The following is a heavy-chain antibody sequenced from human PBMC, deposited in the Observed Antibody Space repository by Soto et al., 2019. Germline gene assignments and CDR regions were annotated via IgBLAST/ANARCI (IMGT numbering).Heavy chain of an antibody. J-gene: IGHJ6*02. CDR3: ARERQRLDFRGMDV. V-gene: IGHV1-2*04. D-gene: IGHD6-25*01. CDR2: INPNSGGT. Sequence: ASVKVSCKASGYTFTGYYMHWVRQAPGQGLEWMGWINPNSGGTNYAQKFQGWVTMTRDTSISTAYMELSRLRSDDTAVYYCARERQRLDFRGMDVWGQGTTVTVSS. CDR1: GYTFTGYY.